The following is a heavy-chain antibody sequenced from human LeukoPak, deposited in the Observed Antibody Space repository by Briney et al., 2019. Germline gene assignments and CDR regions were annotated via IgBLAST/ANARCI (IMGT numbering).Heavy chain of an antibody. J-gene: IGHJ4*02. Sequence: ASVKVSCKASGYSFTAYYMHWVRQAPGQGLEWMGWINPNSGGTNYAQKFQGRVTMTRDTSITTAYMEMSRLRSDDTALYYCARSPHILTGENFDYWGQGTLVAVSS. CDR3: ARSPHILTGENFDY. V-gene: IGHV1-2*02. CDR2: INPNSGGT. CDR1: GYSFTAYY. D-gene: IGHD3-9*01.